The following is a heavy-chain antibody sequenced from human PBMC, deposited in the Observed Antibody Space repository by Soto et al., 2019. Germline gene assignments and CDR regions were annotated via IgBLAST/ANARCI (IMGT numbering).Heavy chain of an antibody. CDR2: IIPIFGTA. D-gene: IGHD1-1*01. V-gene: IGHV1-69*06. J-gene: IGHJ5*02. CDR3: ARGTTRNGTGNWFDP. CDR1: GGTFSSYA. Sequence: SVKVSCKASGGTFSSYAISWVRQAPGQGLEWMGGIIPIFGTANYAQKFQGRVTITADKSTSTAYMELSSLRSEDTAVYYCARGTTRNGTGNWFDPWGQGTLVTVSS.